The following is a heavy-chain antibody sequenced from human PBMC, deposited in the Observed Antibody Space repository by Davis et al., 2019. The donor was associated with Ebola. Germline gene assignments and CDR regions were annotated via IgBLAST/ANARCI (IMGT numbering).Heavy chain of an antibody. Sequence: PGGSLRLSCAASGFTFSRYWMHWVRQAPGKGLVYVARISSDGGITSYADSVKVRFTIPRDNAKSTLYLQMNSLTAEDTAVYYCVRTTYGAPEYWGQGTLVTVSS. CDR3: VRTTYGAPEY. V-gene: IGHV3-74*01. J-gene: IGHJ4*02. D-gene: IGHD4-17*01. CDR2: ISSDGGIT. CDR1: GFTFSRYW.